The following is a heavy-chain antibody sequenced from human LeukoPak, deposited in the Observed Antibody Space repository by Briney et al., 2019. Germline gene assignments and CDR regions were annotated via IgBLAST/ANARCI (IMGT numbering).Heavy chain of an antibody. D-gene: IGHD4-17*01. V-gene: IGHV5-51*01. CDR2: IYPGDSNT. CDR1: GYSFTSYW. Sequence: GESLKISCKGSGYSFTSYWIGWVRQMPGKGLEWMGIIYPGDSNTRYSPSFQGQVTISADKSISTAYLQWSSPKASDTAMYYCARTYDYGDYWFDPWGQGTLVTVSS. CDR3: ARTYDYGDYWFDP. J-gene: IGHJ5*02.